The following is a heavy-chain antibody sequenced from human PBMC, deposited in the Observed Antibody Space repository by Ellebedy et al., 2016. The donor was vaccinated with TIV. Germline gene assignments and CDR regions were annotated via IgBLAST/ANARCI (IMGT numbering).Heavy chain of an antibody. Sequence: GGSLRLSCAASGFTFSPYSMNWVRQAPGKGLEWVANIRQDGSDKYYVDSVRGRFTISRDNAKNSLFLQMDSLRAEDTAVYYCATDGSYGDHLFPQHAFTTWGQGTMVSVSS. D-gene: IGHD4-17*01. CDR3: ATDGSYGDHLFPQHAFTT. CDR2: IRQDGSDK. V-gene: IGHV3-7*03. J-gene: IGHJ3*02. CDR1: GFTFSPYS.